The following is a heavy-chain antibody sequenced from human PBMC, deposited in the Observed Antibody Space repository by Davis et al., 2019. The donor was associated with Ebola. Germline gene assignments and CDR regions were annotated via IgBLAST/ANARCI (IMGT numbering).Heavy chain of an antibody. D-gene: IGHD3-22*01. J-gene: IGHJ4*02. V-gene: IGHV3-30-3*01. CDR2: ISYDGSDK. CDR3: ARGITMIVVVPLH. Sequence: PGGSLRLSCAASTFTFSNYAMHWVRQSPGKGLEWVAVISYDGSDKYYADSVKGRFTISRDNSKNTLYLQMNSLRTEDTAVYYCARGITMIVVVPLHWGQGTLVTVSS. CDR1: TFTFSNYA.